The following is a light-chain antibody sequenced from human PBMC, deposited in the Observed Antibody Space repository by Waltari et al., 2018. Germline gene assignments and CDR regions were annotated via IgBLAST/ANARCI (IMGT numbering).Light chain of an antibody. CDR2: DAS. CDR1: HSVNWY. Sequence: EIVLTQSPATLSLSPGERATLSCRASHSVNWYLAWYQQRPGQPPRLLIYDASKRATGIPARFSGSGSETDFTLTISSLQPEDSAVYYCQQRRNWPLTFGGGTKVEIK. V-gene: IGKV3-11*01. CDR3: QQRRNWPLT. J-gene: IGKJ4*01.